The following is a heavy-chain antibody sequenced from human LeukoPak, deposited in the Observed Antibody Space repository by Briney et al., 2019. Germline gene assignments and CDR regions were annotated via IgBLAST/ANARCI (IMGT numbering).Heavy chain of an antibody. Sequence: KPSKTLSLTCDVSGGSISSGLYSWSWIRQPLGKGLEWIGYIYHTGSTYYNPSLESRVTISVDTSKNQFSLRLSSVTAADTAVYYCARLQYCSGTSCYWFDPWGQGTLVTVSS. CDR2: IYHTGST. CDR3: ARLQYCSGTSCYWFDP. V-gene: IGHV4-30-2*01. CDR1: GGSISSGLYS. D-gene: IGHD2-2*01. J-gene: IGHJ5*02.